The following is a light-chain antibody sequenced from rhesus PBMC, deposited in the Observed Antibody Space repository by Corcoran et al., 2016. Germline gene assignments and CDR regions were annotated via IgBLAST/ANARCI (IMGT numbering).Light chain of an antibody. V-gene: IGKV1-22*01. CDR1: QGISSW. CDR3: QQYSSRPPIT. CDR2: KAS. J-gene: IGKJ3*01. Sequence: DIQMTQSPSSLSASVGDTVTITCRASQGISSWLAWYQQKPGKAPKLLIYKASSLQSGGPARFSGSGSGTDVTLTISSLQSEDFTTYYCQQYSSRPPITFGPGTKLDIK.